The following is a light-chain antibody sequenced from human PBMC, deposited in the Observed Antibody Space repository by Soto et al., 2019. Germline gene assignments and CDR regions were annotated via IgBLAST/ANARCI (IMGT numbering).Light chain of an antibody. CDR1: QSFSGY. CDR3: QQHSNWPPVIT. V-gene: IGKV3-11*01. J-gene: IGKJ5*01. Sequence: DILLTQSPATLSLSPGERATLSCRASQSFSGYLAWYQQKPGQAPRLLTYDASKRATGIPARFSGRGSRTDFTLTISGITPEDFAVYYCQQHSNWPPVITFGQGTRVEIK. CDR2: DAS.